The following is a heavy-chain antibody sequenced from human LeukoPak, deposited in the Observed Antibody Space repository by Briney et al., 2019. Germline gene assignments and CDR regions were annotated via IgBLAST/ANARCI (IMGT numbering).Heavy chain of an antibody. CDR3: ARDLAPNSSSWYPDAFDI. Sequence: VASVKVSCKASGYTFTSYGISWVRQAPGQGLEWMGWISAYNGNTNYAQKLQGRVTMTTDTSTSTAYMELRSLRSDDTAVYYCARDLAPNSSSWYPDAFDIWGQGTMVTVSS. D-gene: IGHD6-13*01. CDR2: ISAYNGNT. J-gene: IGHJ3*02. V-gene: IGHV1-18*01. CDR1: GYTFTSYG.